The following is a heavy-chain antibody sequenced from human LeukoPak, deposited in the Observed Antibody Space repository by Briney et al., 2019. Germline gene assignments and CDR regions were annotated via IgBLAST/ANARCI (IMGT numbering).Heavy chain of an antibody. V-gene: IGHV4-59*01. J-gene: IGHJ4*02. CDR1: GGSISSYY. Sequence: ASETLSLTCTVTGGSISSYYWSLIRQPPLKGLYWIGYFYYSGSTNYNPSLKSRVTISVDTSKNQFSLKLSSVTAADTAVYYCARDACSSTSCPYYFDYWGQGTLVTVSS. CDR2: FYYSGST. D-gene: IGHD2-2*01. CDR3: ARDACSSTSCPYYFDY.